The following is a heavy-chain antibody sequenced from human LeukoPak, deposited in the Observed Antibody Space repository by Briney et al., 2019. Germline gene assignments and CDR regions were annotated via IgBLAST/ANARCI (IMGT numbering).Heavy chain of an antibody. J-gene: IGHJ4*02. D-gene: IGHD2-2*01. Sequence: SETLSLTCAVSGGSISSSNWWSWVRQPPGKGLEWIGEIYHSGSTNYNPSLKSRVTISVDKSKNQFSLKLSSVTAADTAVYYCTRVFDCSSTSCYYFDCWGQGTLVTVSS. V-gene: IGHV4-4*02. CDR3: TRVFDCSSTSCYYFDC. CDR1: GGSISSSNW. CDR2: IYHSGST.